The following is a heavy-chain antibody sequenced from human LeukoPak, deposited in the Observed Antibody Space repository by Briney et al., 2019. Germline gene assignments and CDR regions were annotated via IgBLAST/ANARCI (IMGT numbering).Heavy chain of an antibody. CDR3: ARGPIAVVNAGLGWFDP. Sequence: PGGSLRLSCTASGFTFSSYDMHWVRQDKGKGLEWVSAISTAGDPYYLDSVKGRFTISRDNSKNMLYLQMNGLRAEDTAVYYCARGPIAVVNAGLGWFDPWGQGTLVTVSS. D-gene: IGHD2-21*01. J-gene: IGHJ5*02. CDR1: GFTFSSYD. V-gene: IGHV3-13*05. CDR2: ISTAGDP.